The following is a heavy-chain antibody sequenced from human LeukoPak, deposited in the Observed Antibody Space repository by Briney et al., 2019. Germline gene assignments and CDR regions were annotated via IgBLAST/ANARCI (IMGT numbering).Heavy chain of an antibody. CDR2: ITSTADT. D-gene: IGHD4-23*01. J-gene: IGHJ4*02. Sequence: GGSLRLSCAASGFTFSSYAMSWVRQAPGKGLDWVATITSTADTYYADSVKGRFTISRDNSQSTLYLQIFSLRVEDTAVYYCAKDFIRWSFDLWGQGTLVTVSS. V-gene: IGHV3-23*01. CDR1: GFTFSSYA. CDR3: AKDFIRWSFDL.